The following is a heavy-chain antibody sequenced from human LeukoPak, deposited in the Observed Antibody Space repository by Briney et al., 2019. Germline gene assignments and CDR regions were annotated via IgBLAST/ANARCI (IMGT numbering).Heavy chain of an antibody. CDR3: AKDITSYYDYVFEA. CDR1: GFTFDDYA. CDR2: ISWNGGSK. V-gene: IGHV3-9*01. J-gene: IGHJ5*02. Sequence: GRSLRLSCAASGFTFDDYAMHWVRQAPGKGLEWVSGISWNGGSKAYADSVKGRFTISRDDAKNSLYLQMNSLRADDTAFYYCAKDITSYYDYVFEAWGQGTLVTVSS. D-gene: IGHD3-16*01.